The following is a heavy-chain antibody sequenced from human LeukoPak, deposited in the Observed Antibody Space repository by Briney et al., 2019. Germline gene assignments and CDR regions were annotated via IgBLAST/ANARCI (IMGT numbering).Heavy chain of an antibody. CDR1: GFTFTDCY. CDR3: ASLFGTVTIFDN. D-gene: IGHD3-3*01. Sequence: GGSVRLSCEASGFTFTDCYMSWVRQAPGKGLEWVATIKYDGTVVNVVDSVKGRFTISRDNAKHSLFLQMNSLRAEDTAVYYCASLFGTVTIFDNWGQGTLVTVSS. CDR2: IKYDGTVV. V-gene: IGHV3-7*01. J-gene: IGHJ4*02.